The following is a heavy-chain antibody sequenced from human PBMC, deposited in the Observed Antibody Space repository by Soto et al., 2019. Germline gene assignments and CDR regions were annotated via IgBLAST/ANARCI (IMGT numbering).Heavy chain of an antibody. J-gene: IGHJ4*02. CDR1: GFTFTTFA. CDR3: AKDRYGASSDWYYFAY. D-gene: IGHD4-17*01. V-gene: IGHV3-30*18. CDR2: ISYDGNNK. Sequence: QMQLVESGRGVVQPGTSLRLSCVASGFTFTTFAMHWVRQAPGKGLEWVAVISYDGNNKYYADSVKGRFTISRDTSKNKLYLQMGSLRAEDTAVYYCAKDRYGASSDWYYFAYWGQGILVTVSS.